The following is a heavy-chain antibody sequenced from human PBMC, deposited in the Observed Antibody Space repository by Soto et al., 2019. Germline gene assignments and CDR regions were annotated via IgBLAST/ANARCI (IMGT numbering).Heavy chain of an antibody. Sequence: ASVKVSCKASGYTFTSYDINWVRQATGQGLEWMGWMNPNSGNTGYAQKFQGRVTMTRNTSISTAYMELSSLRSEDTAVYYCAREGHSSSPYYYYYYMAVWGKGTTVTVSS. J-gene: IGHJ6*03. V-gene: IGHV1-8*01. D-gene: IGHD6-6*01. CDR3: AREGHSSSPYYYYYYMAV. CDR1: GYTFTSYD. CDR2: MNPNSGNT.